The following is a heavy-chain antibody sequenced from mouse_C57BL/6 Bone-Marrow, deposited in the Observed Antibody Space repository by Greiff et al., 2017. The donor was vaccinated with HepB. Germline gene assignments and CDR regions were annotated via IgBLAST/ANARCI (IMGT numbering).Heavy chain of an antibody. V-gene: IGHV1-47*01. CDR1: GYTFTTYP. Sequence: QVQLQQSGAELVKPGASVKMSCKASGYTFTTYPIEWMKQNHGKSLEWIGNFHPYNDDTKYNEKVKGKATLTLEKSSSTVYLELSRLTSDDSAVYDCARPYYYGSSYAMDYWGQGTSVTVSS. J-gene: IGHJ4*01. D-gene: IGHD1-1*01. CDR3: ARPYYYGSSYAMDY. CDR2: FHPYNDDT.